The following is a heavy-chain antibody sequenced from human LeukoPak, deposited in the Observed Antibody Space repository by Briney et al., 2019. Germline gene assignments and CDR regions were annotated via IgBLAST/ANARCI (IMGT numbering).Heavy chain of an antibody. Sequence: GRSLRLSCAASRYTFDDYAMHSVRQAPGKGLEWVSGISWNSGNIDYADSVRDRFTISRDNAKNSLYLQMNSLRVEDMALYYCARGYCSVSTCYYFDYWGQGTLVTVSS. V-gene: IGHV3-9*03. J-gene: IGHJ4*02. CDR2: ISWNSGNI. CDR3: ARGYCSVSTCYYFDY. CDR1: RYTFDDYA. D-gene: IGHD2-15*01.